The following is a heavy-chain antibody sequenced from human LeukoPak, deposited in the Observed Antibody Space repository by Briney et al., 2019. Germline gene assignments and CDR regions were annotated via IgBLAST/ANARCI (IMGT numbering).Heavy chain of an antibody. CDR2: IYSGGST. CDR1: GFTFSSNY. Sequence: GGSLRLSCAASGFTFSSNYMSWVRQAPGKGLEWVSVIYSGGSTYYADSVKGRFPISRDNSNNTLSLQMNSLRAEDTAVYYCATRPDYGDLFDAFDIWGQGTMVTVSS. J-gene: IGHJ3*02. CDR3: ATRPDYGDLFDAFDI. D-gene: IGHD4-17*01. V-gene: IGHV3-66*01.